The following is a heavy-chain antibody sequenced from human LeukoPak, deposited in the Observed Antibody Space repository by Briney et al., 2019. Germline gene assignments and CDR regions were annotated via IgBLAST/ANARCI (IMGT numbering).Heavy chain of an antibody. V-gene: IGHV3-23*01. D-gene: IGHD6-6*01. Sequence: GGSLRPSCAASGFTFSGYAMSWVRQAPGKGLEWVSAISGSGGSTYYADSVKGRFTISRDNSKNTLYLQMNSLRAEDTAVYYCAKLARGPISNADYWGQGTLVTVSS. J-gene: IGHJ4*02. CDR2: ISGSGGST. CDR1: GFTFSGYA. CDR3: AKLARGPISNADY.